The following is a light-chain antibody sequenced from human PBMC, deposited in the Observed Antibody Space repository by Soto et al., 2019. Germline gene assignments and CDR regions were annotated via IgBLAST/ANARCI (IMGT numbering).Light chain of an antibody. J-gene: IGKJ2*03. CDR3: HQYGDDYSPRYS. CDR2: STS. Sequence: EIVLTQSPGTLSLSPGDRVTLSCRASQSVSSNYLAWSQQKPGQAPRLLIYSTSARVTGIPDRFSASGSGTDFTLTITGLEPADCAMYLCHQYGDDYSPRYSFGHGTRLE. CDR1: QSVSSNY. V-gene: IGKV3-20*01.